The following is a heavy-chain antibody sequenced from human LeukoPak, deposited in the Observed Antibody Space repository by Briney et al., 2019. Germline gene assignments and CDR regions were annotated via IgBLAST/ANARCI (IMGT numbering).Heavy chain of an antibody. J-gene: IGHJ4*02. CDR2: LNWNGGIT. V-gene: IGHV3-20*04. Sequence: PGGSLRLSCEASGFIFQDFGMSRVRQAPGKGLEWVSGLNWNGGITDYADSVKGRFTISRDNAKNPLYLEMHSLRAEDTALYYCARDGGYCSSSTCYTLDYWGQGVLVTVSS. D-gene: IGHD2-2*02. CDR3: ARDGGYCSSSTCYTLDY. CDR1: GFIFQDFG.